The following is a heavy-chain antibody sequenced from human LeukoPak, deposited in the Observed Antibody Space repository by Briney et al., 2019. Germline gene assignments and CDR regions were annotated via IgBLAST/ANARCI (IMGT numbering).Heavy chain of an antibody. V-gene: IGHV1-69*05. CDR3: AKDDGSATMGFDS. CDR2: IIPIFRTT. Sequence: GASVKVSCKASGGTFTNYAFSWVRQAPGQGLEWVGGIIPIFRTTNYAEQFQGRVTITTDESTSTAYLDLSSLRSEDTAVYYCAKDDGSATMGFDSWGQGTLVSVSS. CDR1: GGTFTNYA. J-gene: IGHJ5*01.